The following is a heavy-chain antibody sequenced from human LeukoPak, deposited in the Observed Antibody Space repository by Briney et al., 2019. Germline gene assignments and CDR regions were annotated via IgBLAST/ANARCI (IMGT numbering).Heavy chain of an antibody. Sequence: KSSETLSLTCTVSGGSISSYYWSWIRQPAGQGLEWIGRIYTNADTKYNPSLKSRVTMSVDTSKNQLSLKVRSVTAADTAVYCCARAAAAAGCQYLDYWGQGTVVTVSS. CDR2: IYTNADT. D-gene: IGHD6-25*01. V-gene: IGHV4-4*07. CDR1: GGSISSYY. CDR3: ARAAAAAGCQYLDY. J-gene: IGHJ4*02.